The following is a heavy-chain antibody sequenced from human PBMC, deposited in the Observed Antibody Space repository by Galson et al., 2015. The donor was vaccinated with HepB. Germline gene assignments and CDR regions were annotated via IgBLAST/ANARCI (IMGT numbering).Heavy chain of an antibody. V-gene: IGHV7-4-1*02. CDR2: INTNTGNP. Sequence: SVKVSCKASGYTFTSYGISWVRQAPGQGLEWMGWINTNTGNPTYAQGFTGRFVFSLDASVSTAYLQISSLKAEDTAVYYCARDYYDYIWGDGQETGMEFDPWGQGTLVTVSS. CDR3: ARDYYDYIWGDGQETGMEFDP. D-gene: IGHD3-16*01. J-gene: IGHJ5*02. CDR1: GYTFTSYG.